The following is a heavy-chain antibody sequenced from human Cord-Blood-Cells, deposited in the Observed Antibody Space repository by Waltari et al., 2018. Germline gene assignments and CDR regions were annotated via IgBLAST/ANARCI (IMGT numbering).Heavy chain of an antibody. V-gene: IGHV3-21*05. D-gene: IGHD4-17*01. CDR2: SSSSSRYT. CDR3: TRETDYGDSVDI. Sequence: EVQLVESGGGLVKPGGSLRLSCAAYGFTFSSYSMNWVRQAPGRGMGWAAYSSSSSRYTYNADSCRWRVTPARDKPNNAVYLQMNMLRAEDTAVYYCTRETDYGDSVDIWVQGILVTVSS. CDR1: GFTFSSYS. J-gene: IGHJ5*02.